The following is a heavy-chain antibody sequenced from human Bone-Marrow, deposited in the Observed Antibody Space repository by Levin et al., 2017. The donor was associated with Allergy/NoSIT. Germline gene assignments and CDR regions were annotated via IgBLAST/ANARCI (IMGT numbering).Heavy chain of an antibody. CDR3: ARAGAFSGSYALDY. CDR1: GGSMSTYY. D-gene: IGHD1-26*01. J-gene: IGHJ4*02. V-gene: IGHV4-4*07. Sequence: SQTLSLTCSVSGGSMSTYYWCWIRQPAGKGLEWIGRISTSGSTNYNPSLKSRVTMSVDMSKNQFSLKLNSVTAADTAVYYCARAGAFSGSYALDYWGQGTLVSVSS. CDR2: ISTSGST.